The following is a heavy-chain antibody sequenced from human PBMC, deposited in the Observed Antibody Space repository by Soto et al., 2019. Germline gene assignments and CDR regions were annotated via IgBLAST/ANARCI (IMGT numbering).Heavy chain of an antibody. CDR2: ISAYRGNT. D-gene: IGHD2-21*02. J-gene: IGHJ4*02. Sequence: ASVKVSCKASGYNFYTYGITWVRQAPGQGLEWMGWISAYRGNTKYAQRFQGRVTMTTDTSTSTAYMELRSLRSDDTAVYFCARTEPVVVTANFDYWGQGTLVTVSS. V-gene: IGHV1-18*01. CDR3: ARTEPVVVTANFDY. CDR1: GYNFYTYG.